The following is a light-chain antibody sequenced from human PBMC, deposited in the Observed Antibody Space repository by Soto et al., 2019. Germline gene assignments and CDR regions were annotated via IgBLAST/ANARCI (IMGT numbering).Light chain of an antibody. CDR3: AAWDDGLNGRNWV. CDR1: SSNIGSNT. J-gene: IGLJ3*02. CDR2: TND. V-gene: IGLV1-44*01. Sequence: QSVLIQPPSASGTPGQRVTISCSGSSSNIGSNTVNWYQQVPGTAPTLLIYTNDQRPSGVPGRFSGSKSGTSASLAISGLQSEDEADYFCAAWDDGLNGRNWVFGGGTKLTVL.